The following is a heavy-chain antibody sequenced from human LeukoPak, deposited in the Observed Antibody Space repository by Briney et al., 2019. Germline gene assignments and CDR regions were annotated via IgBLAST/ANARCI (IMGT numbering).Heavy chain of an antibody. D-gene: IGHD5-24*01. V-gene: IGHV1-2*02. CDR3: ARDRGRYYYYMDV. CDR2: INPNSGGT. J-gene: IGHJ6*03. CDR1: GYTFTSYD. Sequence: VASVKVSCKASGYTFTSYDINWVRQATGQGLEWMGWINPNSGGTNYAQKFQGRVTMTRDTSISTAYMELSRLRSDDTAVYYCARDRGRYYYYMDVWGKGTTVTVSS.